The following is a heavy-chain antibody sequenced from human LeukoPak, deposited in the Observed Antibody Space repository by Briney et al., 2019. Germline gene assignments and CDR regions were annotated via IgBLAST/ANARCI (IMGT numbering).Heavy chain of an antibody. CDR1: EFTFSSFW. CDR2: INSDGSGI. V-gene: IGHV3-74*01. D-gene: IGHD6-19*01. Sequence: PGGSLRLSCAASEFTFSSFWMHWVRQAPGKGLVWVSRINSDGSGIRYADSVKGRFTISRDNAKNTLYLQMNSLRAEDTAVYYCARERRSSGWYDAFDMRGQGTMVTVS. CDR3: ARERRSSGWYDAFDM. J-gene: IGHJ3*02.